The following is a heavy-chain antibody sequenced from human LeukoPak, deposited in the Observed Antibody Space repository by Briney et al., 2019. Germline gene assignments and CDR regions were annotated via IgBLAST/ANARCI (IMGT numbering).Heavy chain of an antibody. CDR1: GFTFSSYG. D-gene: IGHD2/OR15-2a*01. V-gene: IGHV3-30*02. J-gene: IGHJ5*02. CDR2: IRYDGSNK. Sequence: PGGSLRLSCAASGFTFSSYGMHWVRQAPGKGLEWVAFIRYDGSNKYYADSVKGRFTISRDSSKNTLYLQMSSLRAEDTAVYYCGSSNWFDPRGQGTLVTVSS. CDR3: GSSNWFDP.